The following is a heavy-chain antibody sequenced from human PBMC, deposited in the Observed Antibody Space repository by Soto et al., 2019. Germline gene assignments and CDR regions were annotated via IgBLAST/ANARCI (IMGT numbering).Heavy chain of an antibody. D-gene: IGHD2-15*01. V-gene: IGHV1-69*06. CDR1: GGTFSSYA. Sequence: SVKVSCKASGGTFSSYAISWVRQAPGQGLEWMGGIIPTFGTANYAQKFQGRVTITADKSTSTAYMELSSLRSEDTAVYYCGLVVVAATTGVYYYYGMDVWGQGTTVTVS. CDR3: GLVVVAATTGVYYYYGMDV. CDR2: IIPTFGTA. J-gene: IGHJ6*02.